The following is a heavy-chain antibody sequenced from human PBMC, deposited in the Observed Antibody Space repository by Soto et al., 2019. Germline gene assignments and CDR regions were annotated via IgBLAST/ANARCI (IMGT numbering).Heavy chain of an antibody. D-gene: IGHD5-12*01. CDR2: IIPIFGTA. V-gene: IGHV1-69*13. CDR3: ARPLARDGYNFDAFDI. CDR1: GGTFSSYA. J-gene: IGHJ3*02. Sequence: SVKVSCKASGGTFSSYAISWVRQAPGQGLEWMGGIIPIFGTANYAQKFQGRVTITADESTSTAYMELSSLRSEDTAVYYCARPLARDGYNFDAFDIWGQGTMVTVSS.